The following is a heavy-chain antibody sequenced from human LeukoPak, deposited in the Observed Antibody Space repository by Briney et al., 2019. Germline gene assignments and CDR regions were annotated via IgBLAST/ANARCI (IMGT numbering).Heavy chain of an antibody. CDR3: ARLALESGSYYVVFDY. D-gene: IGHD1-26*01. CDR2: IYYSGST. Sequence: PSETLSLTCTVSGGSISSGDYYWSWIRQPPGKGLEWIGYIYYSGSTYYNPSLKSRVTISVDTSKNQFSLKLSSVTAADTAVYYCARLALESGSYYVVFDYWGQGTLVTVSS. CDR1: GGSISSGDYY. J-gene: IGHJ4*02. V-gene: IGHV4-30-4*08.